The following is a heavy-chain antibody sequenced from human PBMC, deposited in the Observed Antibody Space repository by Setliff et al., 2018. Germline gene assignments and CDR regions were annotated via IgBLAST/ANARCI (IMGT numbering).Heavy chain of an antibody. V-gene: IGHV3-48*04. Sequence: GGSLRLSCAASGFTFSSYSMNWVRQAPGKGLEWVSYISSSSSTIYYADSVKGRFTISRDNAKKSLYLQMNSLRAEDTAVYYCAKNGFGVVALGVNNWFDPWGQGTLVTVSS. CDR1: GFTFSSYS. J-gene: IGHJ5*02. CDR3: AKNGFGVVALGVNNWFDP. D-gene: IGHD3-10*01. CDR2: ISSSSSTI.